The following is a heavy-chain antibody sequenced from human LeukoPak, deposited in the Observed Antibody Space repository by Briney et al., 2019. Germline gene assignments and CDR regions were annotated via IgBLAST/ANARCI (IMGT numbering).Heavy chain of an antibody. J-gene: IGHJ3*02. V-gene: IGHV4-61*02. CDR3: ARVYYDFWSGSEHDAFDI. CDR1: GGSISSGSYY. D-gene: IGHD3-3*01. CDR2: IYTSGST. Sequence: SETLSLTCTVSGGSISSGSYYWSWIRRPAGKGLEWIGRIYTSGSTNYNPSLKSRVTISVDTSKNQFSLKLSSVTAADTAVYYCARVYYDFWSGSEHDAFDIWGQGTMVTVSS.